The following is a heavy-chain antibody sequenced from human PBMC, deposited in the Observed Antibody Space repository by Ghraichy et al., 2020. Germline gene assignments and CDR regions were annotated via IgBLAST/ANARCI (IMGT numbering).Heavy chain of an antibody. CDR1: GFTVSSNY. Sequence: GGSLRLSCAVSGFTVSSNYMSWVRQAPGKGLEWVSVIYSGGRTYYADSVKGRFTISRDNSRTTLYLHMNSLRAEDTAVYYCARGVAGYYYDSSGYYYDYWGHGTLVPVSS. J-gene: IGHJ4*01. V-gene: IGHV3-53*01. D-gene: IGHD3-22*01. CDR3: ARGVAGYYYDSSGYYYDY. CDR2: IYSGGRT.